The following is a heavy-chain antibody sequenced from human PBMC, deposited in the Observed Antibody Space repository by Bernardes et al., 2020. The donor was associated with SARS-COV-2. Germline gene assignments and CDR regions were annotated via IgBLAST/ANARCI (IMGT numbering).Heavy chain of an antibody. CDR1: GGSISSHY. D-gene: IGHD3-10*01. J-gene: IGHJ3*02. Sequence: SETLSLTCIVSGGSISSHYWSWIRQPPGKGLAWIGYIYYSGSTHYNPSLKSRVTISVDRSKTQFSLKLSSVTAADTAVYYCARSDSSGLLGFLGAFDIWGQGTMVTGSS. CDR3: ARSDSSGLLGFLGAFDI. CDR2: IYYSGST. V-gene: IGHV4-59*11.